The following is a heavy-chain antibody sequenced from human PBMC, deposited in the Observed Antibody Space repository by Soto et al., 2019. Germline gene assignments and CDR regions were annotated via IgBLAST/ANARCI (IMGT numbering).Heavy chain of an antibody. CDR3: AAGDFNFGLAAMVTGY. V-gene: IGHV1-18*04. D-gene: IGHD5-18*01. Sequence: GASVKVSCKASGYTFTSYGISWVRQAPGQGLEWMGWISAYNGNTNYAQKLQGRVTMTTDTSTSTAYMELRSLRSDDTAVYYCAAGDFNFGLAAMVTGYWGQGTLVTVSS. J-gene: IGHJ4*02. CDR2: ISAYNGNT. CDR1: GYTFTSYG.